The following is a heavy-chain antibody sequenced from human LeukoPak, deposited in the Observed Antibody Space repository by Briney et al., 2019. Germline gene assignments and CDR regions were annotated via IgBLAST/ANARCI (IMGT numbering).Heavy chain of an antibody. CDR2: INHSGST. CDR1: GGSFGGYY. V-gene: IGHV4-34*01. D-gene: IGHD2-15*01. CDR3: ARGQVVVVVAATMAWFDP. J-gene: IGHJ5*02. Sequence: SETLSLTCAVYGGSFGGYYWSWIRQPPGKGLEWIGEINHSGSTNYNPSLKSRVTISVDTSKNQFSLKLSSVTAADTAVYYCARGQVVVVVAATMAWFDPWGQGTLVTVSS.